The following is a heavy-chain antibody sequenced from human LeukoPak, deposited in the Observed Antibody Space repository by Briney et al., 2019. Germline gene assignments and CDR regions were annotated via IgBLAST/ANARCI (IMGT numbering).Heavy chain of an antibody. D-gene: IGHD5-18*01. V-gene: IGHV4-30-2*01. Sequence: SETLSLTCTVSGGSISSGDYPWSWIRQPPGKGLEWIGEINHGGSTNYNPSLKSRVTISVDTSKNRFSLKLSAVTAADTAVYYCARGRIQLSIDYWGQGTLVTVSS. CDR1: GGSISSGDYP. J-gene: IGHJ4*02. CDR3: ARGRIQLSIDY. CDR2: INHGGST.